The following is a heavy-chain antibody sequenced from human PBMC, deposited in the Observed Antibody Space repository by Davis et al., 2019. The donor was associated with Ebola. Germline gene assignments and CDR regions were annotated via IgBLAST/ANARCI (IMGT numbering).Heavy chain of an antibody. Sequence: PSETLSLTCTVSGVSISRHYWSWIRQPPGKRLGWIGSIYYTGSAYYNSSLASRATISVDTSKNQFSLKLTSVTAADTAMYYCSERGSSVWGQGTLVTVSS. V-gene: IGHV4-59*03. J-gene: IGHJ4*02. CDR1: GVSISRHY. D-gene: IGHD3-10*01. CDR3: SERGSSV. CDR2: IYYTGSA.